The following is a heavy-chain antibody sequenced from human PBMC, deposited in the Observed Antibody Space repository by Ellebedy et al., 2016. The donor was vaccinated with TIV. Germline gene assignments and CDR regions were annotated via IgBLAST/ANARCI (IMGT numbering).Heavy chain of an antibody. J-gene: IGHJ5*02. V-gene: IGHV3-33*08. CDR3: ARARIEGGNWFDP. CDR2: LWHDGSKK. CDR1: GFTFNKAW. D-gene: IGHD1-26*01. Sequence: GESLKISCAASGFTFNKAWMNWVRQAPGKGLEWVAVLWHDGSKKYYADSVKGRFTISRDISKNTLYLQMNSRRAEDTAVYYCARARIEGGNWFDPWGQGTLVTVSS.